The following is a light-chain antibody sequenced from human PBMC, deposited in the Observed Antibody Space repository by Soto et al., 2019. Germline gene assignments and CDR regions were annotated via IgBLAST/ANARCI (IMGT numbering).Light chain of an antibody. Sequence: QSALTQPPSASGSPGQSVTISCTGTNSDVGGYNYVSWYQQHPGKAPKLMIYELIKRPSGVPDRFAGSKSGNTAPLTVSGLQAEDEADYYCSSHAGSANFVVFGGGTKVTVL. V-gene: IGLV2-8*01. CDR2: ELI. CDR3: SSHAGSANFVV. J-gene: IGLJ2*01. CDR1: NSDVGGYNY.